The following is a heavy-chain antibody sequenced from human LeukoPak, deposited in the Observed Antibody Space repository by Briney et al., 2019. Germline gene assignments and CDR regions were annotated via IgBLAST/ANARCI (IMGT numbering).Heavy chain of an antibody. CDR1: GYTFTGYY. V-gene: IGHV1-2*02. J-gene: IGHJ4*02. D-gene: IGHD6-19*01. CDR2: HNPNSGGT. CDR3: ARDLRIAVPALGY. Sequence: ASVKVSCKTSGYTFTGYYIHWVRQAPGQGLEWMGWHNPNSGGTNYAQKFQGRVTMTRDTSIGTAYMGLSSLRSDDTAVYYCARDLRIAVPALGYWGQGTLVTVSS.